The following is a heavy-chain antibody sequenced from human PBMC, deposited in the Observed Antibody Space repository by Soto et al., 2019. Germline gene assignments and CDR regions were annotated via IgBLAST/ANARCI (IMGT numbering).Heavy chain of an antibody. D-gene: IGHD2-2*01. Sequence: ASVKVSCKASGGTFSSYAISWVRQAPGQGLEWMGGIIPIFGTANYAQKFQGRVTITADKSTSTAYMELSSLRSEDTAVYYCARACSFSSTSCYSFGYYYGMDVWGQGTTVTVSS. V-gene: IGHV1-69*06. J-gene: IGHJ6*02. CDR2: IIPIFGTA. CDR3: ARACSFSSTSCYSFGYYYGMDV. CDR1: GGTFSSYA.